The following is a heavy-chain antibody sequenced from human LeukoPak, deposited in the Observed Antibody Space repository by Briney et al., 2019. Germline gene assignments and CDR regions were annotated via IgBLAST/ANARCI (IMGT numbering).Heavy chain of an antibody. Sequence: GGSLRLSCAASGFTFRSYAMHWVRQAPGKGLEWVALISYDGSINDYADSVKGRFTISRDNSKNTLYLQMNSLRAEDTAVYYCARGKVAGMMVNWFDPWGQGTLVTVSS. CDR1: GFTFRSYA. D-gene: IGHD6-19*01. CDR3: ARGKVAGMMVNWFDP. J-gene: IGHJ5*02. V-gene: IGHV3-30*04. CDR2: ISYDGSIN.